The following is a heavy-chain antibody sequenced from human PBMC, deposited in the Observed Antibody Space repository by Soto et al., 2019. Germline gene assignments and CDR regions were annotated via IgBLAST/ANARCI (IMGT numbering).Heavy chain of an antibody. J-gene: IGHJ4*02. Sequence: EVQLLESGGGLVRPGGSLRLSCAASGFTFSSYAMTWVRQAPGKGLEWVSGVSGTGGSAYYADSVKGRFTISRDKSTNPLYLHMNSLRAEDTAVYYWARGSAYSDYDLEYWGQGTLVTVAS. CDR2: VSGTGGSA. D-gene: IGHD4-17*01. V-gene: IGHV3-23*01. CDR3: ARGSAYSDYDLEY. CDR1: GFTFSSYA.